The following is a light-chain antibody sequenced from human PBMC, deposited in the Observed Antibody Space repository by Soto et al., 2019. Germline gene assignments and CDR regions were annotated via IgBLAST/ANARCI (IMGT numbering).Light chain of an antibody. J-gene: IGKJ4*01. CDR1: QDIQSS. Sequence: DVQMTQSPSSLSASIGDRVSITCRASQDIQSSLAWYQKRPGKPPKLLIFTASRSEAVVPSRFRGSGSGTDFTLTITNLQPEDLATYYCQQYDNAPLTFGGGTEVE. V-gene: IGKV1-27*01. CDR2: TAS. CDR3: QQYDNAPLT.